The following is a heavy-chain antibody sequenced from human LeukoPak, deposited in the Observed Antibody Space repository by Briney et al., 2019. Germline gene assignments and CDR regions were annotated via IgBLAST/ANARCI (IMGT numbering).Heavy chain of an antibody. CDR3: AKDLSSGSRRAY. V-gene: IGHV3-21*01. Sequence: GGSLRLSCAASGFTFTSYSMNWVRQAPGKGLEWVSSISSSSSYIYYADSVKGRFTISRDNAKNSLYLQMNSLRAEDTGVYYCAKDLSSGSRRAYWGQGTLVTVSS. J-gene: IGHJ4*02. CDR2: ISSSSSYI. D-gene: IGHD6-19*01. CDR1: GFTFTSYS.